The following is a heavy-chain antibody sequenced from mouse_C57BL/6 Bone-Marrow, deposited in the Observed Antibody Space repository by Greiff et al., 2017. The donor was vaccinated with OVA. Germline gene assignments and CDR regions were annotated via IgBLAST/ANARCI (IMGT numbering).Heavy chain of an antibody. Sequence: EVKLQQSGAELVRPGASVKLSCTASGFNIKDDYMHWVKQRPEQGLEWIGWIDPENGDTESASKFQGKATITADTSSNTAYLQLSSLTSEDTAVYYCTLDGYYLDYWGQGTTLTVSS. CDR3: TLDGYYLDY. CDR2: IDPENGDT. CDR1: GFNIKDDY. D-gene: IGHD2-3*01. J-gene: IGHJ2*01. V-gene: IGHV14-4*01.